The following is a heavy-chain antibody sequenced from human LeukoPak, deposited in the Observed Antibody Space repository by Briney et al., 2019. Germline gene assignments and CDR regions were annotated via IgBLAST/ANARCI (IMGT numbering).Heavy chain of an antibody. CDR1: GYTFTGYY. CDR3: ARDGGPYCSSTTCYRHWFDI. D-gene: IGHD2-2*01. CDR2: INPKSGGT. V-gene: IGHV1-2*02. Sequence: ASVKVSCKASGYTFTGYYMHWVRQAPGQGLEWMGWINPKSGGTNSAQKFQGRVTMTRDTSISTAYMELSRLRSDDTAVYFCARDGGPYCSSTTCYRHWFDIWGQGTLVTVSS. J-gene: IGHJ5*02.